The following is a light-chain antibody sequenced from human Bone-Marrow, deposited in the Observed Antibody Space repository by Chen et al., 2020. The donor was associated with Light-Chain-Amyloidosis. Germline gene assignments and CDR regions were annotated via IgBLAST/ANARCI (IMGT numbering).Light chain of an antibody. J-gene: IGLJ3*02. Sequence: SYVLTQPSSVSVAPGQTATIARGGNNIGSTSVHWYQPTPGQAPLLVVYDDSDRPSGIPERLSGSNSGNTATLTISRVEAGDEADYYCQVWDRSSDRPVFGGGTKLTVL. CDR2: DDS. CDR1: NIGSTS. CDR3: QVWDRSSDRPV. V-gene: IGLV3-21*02.